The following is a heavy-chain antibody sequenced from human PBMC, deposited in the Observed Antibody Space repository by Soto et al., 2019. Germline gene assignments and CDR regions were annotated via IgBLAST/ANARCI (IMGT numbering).Heavy chain of an antibody. V-gene: IGHV4-4*07. Sequence: QVQLQESGPGLVKPSETLSLTCNVSGDSMSKYYWSWVRQPAGKGLEWIGRIWTSGSTNYNPSLKRRVTMSIDTSNKHFSLDLKSVTAADTAVYYCARTVGAASYFDFWGQGVLVTVSS. CDR2: IWTSGST. J-gene: IGHJ4*02. D-gene: IGHD3-16*01. CDR3: ARTVGAASYFDF. CDR1: GDSMSKYY.